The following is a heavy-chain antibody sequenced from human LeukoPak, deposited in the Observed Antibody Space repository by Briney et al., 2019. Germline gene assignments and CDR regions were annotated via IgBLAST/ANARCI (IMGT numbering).Heavy chain of an antibody. CDR1: GGSISSSSYY. D-gene: IGHD6-19*01. CDR2: IYYSGST. V-gene: IGHV4-39*01. J-gene: IGHJ4*02. CDR3: ASEGSGRPDY. Sequence: PSETLSLTCTVSGGSISSSSYYWGWIRQPPGKGLEWIGSIYYSGSTYYNPSLKSRVTISVDTSKNQFSLKLSSVTAADTAVYYCASEGSGRPDYWGQGTLVTVSS.